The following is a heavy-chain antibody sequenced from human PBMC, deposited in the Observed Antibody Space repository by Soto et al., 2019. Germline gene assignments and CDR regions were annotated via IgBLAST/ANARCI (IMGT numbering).Heavy chain of an antibody. CDR1: GYTFSSYG. Sequence: GASVKVSCKASGYTFSSYGISWVRQAPGQGLEWMGWISAYNGDTKYAQKFQGRVTMTTDTSTSTAYMEVTSLTSDDTAVSYRAGEGSGSPRAPWGQGTLVTVSS. V-gene: IGHV1-18*01. J-gene: IGHJ5*02. CDR3: AGEGSGSPRAP. D-gene: IGHD2-15*01. CDR2: ISAYNGDT.